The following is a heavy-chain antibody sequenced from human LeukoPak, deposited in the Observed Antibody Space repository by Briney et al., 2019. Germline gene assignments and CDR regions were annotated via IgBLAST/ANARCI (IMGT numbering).Heavy chain of an antibody. CDR2: INHSGST. V-gene: IGHV4-34*01. J-gene: IGHJ4*02. CDR1: GGSFSGYY. CDR3: ARARAVAGPYHDY. Sequence: SETLSLTCAVYGGSFSGYYWSWIRQPPGKGLEWIGEINHSGSTNYNPSLKSRVTISVDTSKNQFSLKLSSVTAADTAVYYCARARAVAGPYHDYWGQGTLVTVSS. D-gene: IGHD6-19*01.